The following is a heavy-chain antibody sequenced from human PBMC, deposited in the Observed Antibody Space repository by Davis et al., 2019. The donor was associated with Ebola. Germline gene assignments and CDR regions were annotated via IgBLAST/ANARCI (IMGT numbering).Heavy chain of an antibody. J-gene: IGHJ4*02. CDR1: GYSFTNYW. V-gene: IGHV5-51*01. CDR3: AKQESLYGSSDY. Sequence: KVSCKGSGYSFTNYWIAWVRQMPGKGPEWMGIIYCGDSDTRYSPSFEGQVTISVDRSISTAYLQWSSLKASDTAMYYCAKQESLYGSSDYWGQGTLVTVSS. D-gene: IGHD3-22*01. CDR2: IYCGDSDT.